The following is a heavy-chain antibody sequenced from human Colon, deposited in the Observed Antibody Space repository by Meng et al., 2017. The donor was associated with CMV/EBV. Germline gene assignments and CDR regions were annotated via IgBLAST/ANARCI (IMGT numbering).Heavy chain of an antibody. V-gene: IGHV3-11*01. CDR2: TTSSGTTK. J-gene: IGHJ4*02. CDR1: QFTFSDYY. D-gene: IGHD2-2*01. CDR3: ARREWDYHLPD. Sequence: GESLKISCAASQFTFSDYYMTWVRQAPGKGLEWISYTTSSGTTKYFADSVKGRFIISRDNSKNTLYLQLNSLRADDTAVYYCARREWDYHLPDWGQGTLVTVSS.